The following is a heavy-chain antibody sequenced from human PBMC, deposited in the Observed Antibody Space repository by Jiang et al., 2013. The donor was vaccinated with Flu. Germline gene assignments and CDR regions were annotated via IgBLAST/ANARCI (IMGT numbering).Heavy chain of an antibody. V-gene: IGHV1-2*02. CDR2: INPNSGGT. CDR3: ARDLDP. Sequence: SGAEVKKPGASVKVSCKASGYTFTGYYMHWVRQAPGQGLEWMGWINPNSGGTNYAQKFQGRVTITADKSTSTAYMELSSLRSEDTAVYYCARDLDPWGQGTLVTVSS. CDR1: GYTFTGYY. J-gene: IGHJ5*02.